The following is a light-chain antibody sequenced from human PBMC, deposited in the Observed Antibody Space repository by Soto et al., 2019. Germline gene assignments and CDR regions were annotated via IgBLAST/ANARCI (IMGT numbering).Light chain of an antibody. V-gene: IGLV2-14*03. Sequence: QSALTQPASVCGSPGQSITISCTGTSSDIGAYNYVCWYQQHPGKVPKLLIYEVTNRPSGVSIRFSGSKSGNTASLTISGLQADDEVHYYCTSYVSGNTVIFGGGTKLTVL. CDR3: TSYVSGNTVI. J-gene: IGLJ2*01. CDR1: SSDIGAYNY. CDR2: EVT.